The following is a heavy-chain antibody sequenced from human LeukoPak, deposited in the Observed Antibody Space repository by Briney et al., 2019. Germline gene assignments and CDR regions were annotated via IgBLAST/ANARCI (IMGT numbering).Heavy chain of an antibody. CDR3: ARELVTTYYYGSGRPKGTIDY. V-gene: IGHV1-2*02. D-gene: IGHD3-10*01. J-gene: IGHJ4*02. CDR1: GYTFTIYG. Sequence: GASVKVSCKASGYTFTIYGITWVRQAPGQGLEWMGWINPNSGGTNYAQKFQGRVTMTRDTSISTAYMELSRLRSDDAAVYYCARELVTTYYYGSGRPKGTIDYWGQGTLVTVSS. CDR2: INPNSGGT.